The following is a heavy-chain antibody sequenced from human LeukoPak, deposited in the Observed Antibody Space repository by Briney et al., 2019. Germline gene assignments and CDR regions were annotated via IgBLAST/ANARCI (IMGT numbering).Heavy chain of an antibody. CDR1: GGTFSSYA. D-gene: IGHD6-13*01. CDR3: ATPDRPYSSSWYYYYMDV. CDR2: IIPIFGTA. J-gene: IGHJ6*03. Sequence: GASVKVSCKACGGTFSSYAISWVRQAPGQGLEWMGGIIPIFGTANYAQKFQGRVTITTDESTSTAYMELSSLRSEDTAVYYCATPDRPYSSSWYYYYMDVWGKGTTVTVSS. V-gene: IGHV1-69*05.